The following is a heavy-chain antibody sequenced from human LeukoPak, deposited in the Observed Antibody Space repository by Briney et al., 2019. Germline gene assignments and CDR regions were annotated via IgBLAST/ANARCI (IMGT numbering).Heavy chain of an antibody. CDR3: ARRPYDSSGYWILAFDI. V-gene: IGHV3-21*01. D-gene: IGHD3-22*01. J-gene: IGHJ3*02. Sequence: PGGSLRLSCAASGFTFSSYSMNWVRQAPGKGLEWVSSISSSSSYIYYADSVKGRFTISRDNAKNSLYLQMNSLRAEDTAVYYCARRPYDSSGYWILAFDIWGQGTMVTVSS. CDR2: ISSSSSYI. CDR1: GFTFSSYS.